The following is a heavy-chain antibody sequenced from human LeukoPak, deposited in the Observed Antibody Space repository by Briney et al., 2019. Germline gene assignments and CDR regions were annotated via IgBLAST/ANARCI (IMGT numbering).Heavy chain of an antibody. J-gene: IGHJ4*02. Sequence: SETLSLTCTVSGGSISTYYWTWIRQPPGKGLECIGYIYYSGSTNYNPSLKSRVTISVDTSKNQFSLKLSSVTAADTAVYYCARVQTPSGSGSYSFDYWGQGTLVTVSS. CDR3: ARVQTPSGSGSYSFDY. D-gene: IGHD3-10*01. V-gene: IGHV4-59*01. CDR2: IYYSGST. CDR1: GGSISTYY.